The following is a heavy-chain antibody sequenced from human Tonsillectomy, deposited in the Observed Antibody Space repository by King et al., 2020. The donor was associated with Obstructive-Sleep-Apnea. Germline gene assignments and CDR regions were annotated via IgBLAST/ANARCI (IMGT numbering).Heavy chain of an antibody. CDR1: GGTFSSYA. CDR2: IIPILGIA. CDR3: ARGSVGDLDYKFDY. D-gene: IGHD2-21*02. Sequence: QLVPSGAEVKKPGSSVKVSCKASGGTFSSYAISWVRQAPGQGLEWMGRIIPILGIANYAQKFQGRVTITADKSTSTAYMELSSLRSEDTAVYYCARGSVGDLDYKFDYWGQGTLVTVSS. J-gene: IGHJ4*02. V-gene: IGHV1-69*04.